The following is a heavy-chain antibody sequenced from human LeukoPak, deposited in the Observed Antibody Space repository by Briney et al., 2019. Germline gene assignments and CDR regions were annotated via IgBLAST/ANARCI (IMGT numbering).Heavy chain of an antibody. CDR3: ARPIFGPGYFYGMDV. D-gene: IGHD3-3*01. CDR1: GVTVSSNY. J-gene: IGHJ6*02. CDR2: IYSAGST. Sequence: PGGSLRLSCAVSGVTVSSNYMSWVRQAPGRGLEWVSVIYSAGSTYYADSVKGRFTISRDNSKNTLYLQMNSLRAEDTAVYYCARPIFGPGYFYGMDVWGQGTTVTVSS. V-gene: IGHV3-53*01.